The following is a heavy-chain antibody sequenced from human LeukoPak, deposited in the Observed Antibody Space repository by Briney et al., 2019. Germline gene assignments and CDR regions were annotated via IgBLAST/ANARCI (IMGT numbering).Heavy chain of an antibody. V-gene: IGHV3-48*02. CDR3: ARDGLHTAHFDY. Sequence: GGSLRLTCAASGFTFSSFTMNWVRQAPGKGLEWVSTVSDTGNIHYSDSVKGRFTISRDNAKNSLYLQMNSLRDEDTAVYYCARDGLHTAHFDYWGQGTLVTVSS. CDR1: GFTFSSFT. J-gene: IGHJ4*02. D-gene: IGHD5-18*01. CDR2: VSDTGNI.